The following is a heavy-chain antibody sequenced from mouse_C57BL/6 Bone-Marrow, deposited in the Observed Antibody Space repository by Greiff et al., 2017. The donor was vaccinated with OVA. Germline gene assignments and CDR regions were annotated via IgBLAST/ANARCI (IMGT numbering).Heavy chain of an antibody. CDR1: GYTFTSYW. CDR3: ARSGDGYPFAY. V-gene: IGHV1-50*01. Sequence: QVQLQQPGAELLKPGASVKLSCKASGYTFTSYWMQWVKQRPGQGLEWIGEIDPSDSYTNYNQKFKGKATLTVDTSSSTAYMQLSSLTSEDSAVYYCARSGDGYPFAYWGQGTLVTVSA. CDR2: IDPSDSYT. D-gene: IGHD2-3*01. J-gene: IGHJ3*01.